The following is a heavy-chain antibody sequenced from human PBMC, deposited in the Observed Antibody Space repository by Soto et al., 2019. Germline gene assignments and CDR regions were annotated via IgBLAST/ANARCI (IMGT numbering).Heavy chain of an antibody. V-gene: IGHV3-23*01. D-gene: IGHD6-19*01. CDR1: GFTFSSYA. CDR3: AKENRYSSGWYENTEYFQH. Sequence: GGSLRLSCAASGFTFSSYAMSWVRQAPGKGLEWVSAISGSGGSTYYADSVKGRFTISRDNSKNTLYLQMNSLRAEDTAVYYCAKENRYSSGWYENTEYFQHWGQGTLVTVSS. CDR2: ISGSGGST. J-gene: IGHJ1*01.